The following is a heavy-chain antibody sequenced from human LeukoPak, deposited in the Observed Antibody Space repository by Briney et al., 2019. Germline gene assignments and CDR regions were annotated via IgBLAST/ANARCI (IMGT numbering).Heavy chain of an antibody. CDR1: GYSLSSGYY. D-gene: IGHD1-26*01. CDR3: ARVGAISDYYYAMDV. Sequence: SETLSLTCTVSGYSLSSGYYWGWIRQPPGKGLEWIGTLYHSGSTYYNPSLKGRVTISVDTSNNQFSLKLTSVTTADTAVYYCARVGAISDYYYAMDVWGQGTTVTVSS. V-gene: IGHV4-38-2*02. CDR2: LYHSGST. J-gene: IGHJ6*02.